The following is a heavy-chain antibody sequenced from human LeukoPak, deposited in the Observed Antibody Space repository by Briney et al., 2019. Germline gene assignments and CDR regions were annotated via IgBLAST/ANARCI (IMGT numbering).Heavy chain of an antibody. V-gene: IGHV4-31*03. CDR3: ARAAVNWFDP. CDR1: GGSISSGGYY. Sequence: SETLSLTCTVSGGSISSGGYYWSWIRQHPGKGLEWIGYIYYGGSTYYNPSLKSRVTISVDTSKNQFSLKLSSVTAADTAVYYCARAAVNWFDPWGQGTLVTVSS. J-gene: IGHJ5*02. CDR2: IYYGGST.